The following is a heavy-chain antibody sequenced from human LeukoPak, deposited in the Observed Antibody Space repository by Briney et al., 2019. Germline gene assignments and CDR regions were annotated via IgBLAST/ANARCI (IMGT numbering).Heavy chain of an antibody. CDR3: ARVVAYGSGSYGEPNDAFDI. D-gene: IGHD3-10*01. CDR1: GFTFSSYS. Sequence: GGSLRLSCAASGFTFSSYSMNWVRQAPGKGLEWVSSISSSSSYIYYADSVKGRFTISRDNAKNSLYLQMNSLRAEDTAVYYCARVVAYGSGSYGEPNDAFDIWGQGTMVTVSS. J-gene: IGHJ3*02. V-gene: IGHV3-21*01. CDR2: ISSSSSYI.